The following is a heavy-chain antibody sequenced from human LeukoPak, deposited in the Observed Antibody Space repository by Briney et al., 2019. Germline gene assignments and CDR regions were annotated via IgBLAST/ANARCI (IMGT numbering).Heavy chain of an antibody. J-gene: IGHJ4*02. CDR1: GFTFSSYS. CDR2: ISSSSSYI. D-gene: IGHD4-17*01. CDR3: ARPRSPDYGDCTMYY. V-gene: IGHV3-21*01. Sequence: GGSLRLSCAASGFTFSSYSTNWVRQAPGKGLEWGSSISSSSSYIYYADSVKGRFTISRDNAKNSLYLQMNSLRAEDTAVYYCARPRSPDYGDCTMYYWGQGTLVTVSS.